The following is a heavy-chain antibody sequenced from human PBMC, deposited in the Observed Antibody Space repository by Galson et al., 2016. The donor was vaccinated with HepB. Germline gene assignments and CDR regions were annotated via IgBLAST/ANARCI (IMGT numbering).Heavy chain of an antibody. CDR1: GFTFSDYW. CDR2: VYRGKT. CDR3: ARAGLGTKASFDY. V-gene: IGHV4-38-2*01. D-gene: IGHD1-7*01. J-gene: IGHJ4*02. Sequence: LRLSCAASGFTFSDYWMTWVRLAPGKGLESIGTVYRGKTYYNPSLEGRVTISVGMSTDLLSLKLTSLTAADTGVYYCARAGLGTKASFDYWGQGILVAVSS.